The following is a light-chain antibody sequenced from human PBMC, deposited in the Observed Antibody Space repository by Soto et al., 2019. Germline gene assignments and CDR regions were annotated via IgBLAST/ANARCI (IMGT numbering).Light chain of an antibody. CDR3: QQYNSYSLWT. Sequence: DIQMTQSPSTLSASVGDRVTITCRASQSISSWLAWYQQKPGKAPKLLIYKASSLESGVPSRFSGSGSVTEFTLTISSLQPDDFVTYYCQQYNSYSLWTFGQGTKVEIK. CDR1: QSISSW. V-gene: IGKV1-5*03. CDR2: KAS. J-gene: IGKJ1*01.